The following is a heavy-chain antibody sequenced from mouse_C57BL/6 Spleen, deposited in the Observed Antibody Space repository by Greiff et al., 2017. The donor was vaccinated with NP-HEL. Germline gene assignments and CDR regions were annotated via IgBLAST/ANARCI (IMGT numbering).Heavy chain of an antibody. D-gene: IGHD2-3*01. J-gene: IGHJ2*01. CDR1: GYTFTSYW. CDR2: IYPGSGST. CDR3: ARTPFYDGYLDY. Sequence: QVQLQQPGAELVKPGASVKMSCKASGYTFTSYWITWVKQRPGQGLEWIGDIYPGSGSTNYNEKFKSKATLTVDTSSSTAYMQLSSLTSEDSAVYYCARTPFYDGYLDYWGQGTTLTVAS. V-gene: IGHV1-55*01.